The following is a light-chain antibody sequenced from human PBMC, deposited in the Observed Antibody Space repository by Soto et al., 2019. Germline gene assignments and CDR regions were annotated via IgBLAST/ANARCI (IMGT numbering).Light chain of an antibody. J-gene: IGKJ1*01. CDR2: GAS. CDR3: QQYHNSLWT. Sequence: STQSPGTLSLSPGERDTLSCRASQSVSSSYLAWYQQKPGQAPRLLIYGASIRATGIPDRFSGSGSGTDFTLTISRLEPEDFAVYYCQQYHNSLWTFGQGTKVDIK. V-gene: IGKV3-20*01. CDR1: QSVSSSY.